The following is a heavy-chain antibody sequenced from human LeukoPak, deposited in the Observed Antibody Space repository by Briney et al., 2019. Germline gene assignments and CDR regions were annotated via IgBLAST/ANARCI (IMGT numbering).Heavy chain of an antibody. CDR3: AKVGAQGYYYYYMDV. CDR1: GFTFSSYG. Sequence: GGSLRLSCAASGFTFSSYGMHWVRQAPGKGLEWVAVIWYDGSNKYYADSVKGRFTISRDNSKNTLYLQMNSLRAEDTAVYYCAKVGAQGYYYYYMDVWGKGTTFTVSS. J-gene: IGHJ6*03. V-gene: IGHV3-33*06. CDR2: IWYDGSNK.